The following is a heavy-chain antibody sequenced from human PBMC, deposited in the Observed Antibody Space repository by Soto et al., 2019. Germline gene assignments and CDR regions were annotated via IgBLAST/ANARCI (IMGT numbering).Heavy chain of an antibody. J-gene: IGHJ5*02. CDR3: ARAKRPGTTSWFDP. V-gene: IGHV4-59*01. D-gene: IGHD1-7*01. CDR1: GGSISRYF. Sequence: SETLSLTCTVSGGSISRYFWSWIRQSPGKGLEWIGYIFYTGSTTYNPSLKSRVTISIDTSKNQFSLKLSSLTAADTAVYYCARAKRPGTTSWFDPWGQGTLVTVSS. CDR2: IFYTGST.